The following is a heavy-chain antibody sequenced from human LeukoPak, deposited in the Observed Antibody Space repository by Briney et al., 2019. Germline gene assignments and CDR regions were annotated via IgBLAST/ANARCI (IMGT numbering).Heavy chain of an antibody. V-gene: IGHV3-74*01. J-gene: IGHJ5*02. D-gene: IGHD3-3*01. CDR3: ARARLRITIFGAGRGSNNWFDP. Sequence: PGGSLRLSCAASGFTFSSYWMHWVRQAPGKGLVWVSRVNSDASSTSYADSVKGRFTISRDNAKNTLYLQMNSLRAEDTAVYYCARARLRITIFGAGRGSNNWFDPWGQGTLVTVSS. CDR1: GFTFSSYW. CDR2: VNSDASST.